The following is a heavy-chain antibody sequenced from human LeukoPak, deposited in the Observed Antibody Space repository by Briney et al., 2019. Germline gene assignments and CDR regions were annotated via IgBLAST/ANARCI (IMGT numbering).Heavy chain of an antibody. D-gene: IGHD5-24*01. J-gene: IGHJ4*02. CDR3: ARGGGYNFIIDS. V-gene: IGHV4-59*12. CDR1: GGSLISYY. Sequence: PSETLSPTCTVSGGSLISYYWSWIRQPPGKGLEWIGYIYYSGTSDYNPALKSRLTISVDTSKNQFSLKLTSVTAADTAVYYCARGGGYNFIIDSWGQGTLVTVSS. CDR2: IYYSGTS.